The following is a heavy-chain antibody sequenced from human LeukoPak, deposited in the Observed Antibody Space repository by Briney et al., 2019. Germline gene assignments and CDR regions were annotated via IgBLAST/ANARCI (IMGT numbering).Heavy chain of an antibody. CDR1: GGSSRGFY. D-gene: IGHD6-13*01. CDR3: ARGRRIAAAGWHDASHNWFDP. J-gene: IGHJ5*02. Sequence: SETLSLTCAVSGGSSRGFYWSWSREPPGKGLGWIGEINHSGRTNYNPSPKRRVTISVDTSQNQCCLKLSSVTAAYTAVYYCARGRRIAAAGWHDASHNWFDPWGQRTLVTLSS. CDR2: INHSGRT. V-gene: IGHV4-34*01.